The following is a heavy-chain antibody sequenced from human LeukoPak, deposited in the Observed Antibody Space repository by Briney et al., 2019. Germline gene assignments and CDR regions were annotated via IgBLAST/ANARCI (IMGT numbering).Heavy chain of an antibody. Sequence: PSETLSLTCTVSGGSISSYYWSWIRQPAGKGLEWIGRIYTNGSTNYNPSLKSRVTMSVDTSKNQSSLKLSSVTAADTAVYYCARESRGPITMVRGVNYDYWGQGTLVTVSS. J-gene: IGHJ4*02. CDR1: GGSISSYY. CDR3: ARESRGPITMVRGVNYDY. D-gene: IGHD3-10*01. V-gene: IGHV4-4*07. CDR2: IYTNGST.